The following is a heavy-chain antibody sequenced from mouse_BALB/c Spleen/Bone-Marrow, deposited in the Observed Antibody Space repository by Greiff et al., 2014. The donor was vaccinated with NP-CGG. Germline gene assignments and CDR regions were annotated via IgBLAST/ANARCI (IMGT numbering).Heavy chain of an antibody. CDR1: GFNIKDTY. D-gene: IGHD1-1*01. CDR3: AAYYYGSSYGFAY. V-gene: IGHV14-3*02. J-gene: IGHJ3*01. Sequence: EVQLQQSGAELVKPGASVKLSCTASGFNIKDTYMHWVKQRPERGLEWIGRIDPANGNTKYDPKFQGKATITADTYSNTAYLQLSSLTSEDPAVYYCAAYYYGSSYGFAYWGQGTLVTVSA. CDR2: IDPANGNT.